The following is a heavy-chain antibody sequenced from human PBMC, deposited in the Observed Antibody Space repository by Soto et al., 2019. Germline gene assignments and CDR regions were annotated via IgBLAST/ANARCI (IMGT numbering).Heavy chain of an antibody. CDR1: GFTFSSYW. D-gene: IGHD4-17*01. Sequence: GGSLRLSCAASGFTFSSYWMSWVRQAPGKGLEWVSTISGGGGGTYYADSVKGRFTISRDNSKNTLYLQMNSLRAEDTAVYYCAKDLSDYGFDYWGQGTLVTVSS. V-gene: IGHV3-23*01. CDR3: AKDLSDYGFDY. CDR2: ISGGGGGT. J-gene: IGHJ4*02.